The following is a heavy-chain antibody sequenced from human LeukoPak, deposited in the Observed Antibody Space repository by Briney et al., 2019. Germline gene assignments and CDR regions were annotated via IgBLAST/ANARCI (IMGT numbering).Heavy chain of an antibody. Sequence: GGSLRLSCAASGFTFSSYSMSWVRQAPGKGLEWVSDISGSGSSTSYADSVKGRFTISRDNSKNTLYLQMNSLRAEDTAVYYCARSRESYWVPEFDYWGQGTLVTVSS. CDR3: ARSRESYWVPEFDY. D-gene: IGHD3-16*01. CDR2: ISGSGSST. J-gene: IGHJ4*02. CDR1: GFTFSSYS. V-gene: IGHV3-23*01.